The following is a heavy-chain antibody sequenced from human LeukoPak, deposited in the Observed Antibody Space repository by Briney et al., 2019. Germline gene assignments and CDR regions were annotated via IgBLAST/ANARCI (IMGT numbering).Heavy chain of an antibody. CDR3: ARHRLGWRDHYGSGSYIDYYGMDG. CDR2: IYFSTST. J-gene: IGHJ6*04. D-gene: IGHD3-10*01. Sequence: SETLSLTCTAPGVSFSRYYWSWLRQTAGKGLEPHGYIYFSTSTNYNPSLKSRVTLSVDTTKNHFSRKPGYVNTPQTVVDYFARHRLGWRDHYGSGSYIDYYGMDGWGGGTTVSVSS. CDR1: GVSFSRYY. V-gene: IGHV4-59*08.